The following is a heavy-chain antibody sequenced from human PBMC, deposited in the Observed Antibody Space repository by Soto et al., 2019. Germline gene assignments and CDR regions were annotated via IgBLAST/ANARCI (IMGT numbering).Heavy chain of an antibody. CDR2: IYWDDDK. Sequence: QITLKESGPTLVKPTQTLTLTCTFSGFSLSTSGVAVGWIRQPPGKALEWLALIYWDDDKRYSPSLKSRLTITKATSKTQVVLTMTNMDPVDTATYYCAHRPPERGLATFDPWGQGTLVTVSS. J-gene: IGHJ5*02. D-gene: IGHD1-1*01. CDR3: AHRPPERGLATFDP. CDR1: GFSLSTSGVA. V-gene: IGHV2-5*02.